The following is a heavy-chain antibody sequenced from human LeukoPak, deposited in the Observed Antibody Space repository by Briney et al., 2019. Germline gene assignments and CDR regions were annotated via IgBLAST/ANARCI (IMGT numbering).Heavy chain of an antibody. J-gene: IGHJ4*02. Sequence: SETLSLTCTVSGGSINSGTFYWGWIRQPPGKGLEWIGSMYYDGSSYYNPSLKSRVTTSVDTSKNQFSLKLTSVTAADTAVYFCARRSDSGSNDGEDYFDYWGQGALVTVSS. CDR2: MYYDGSS. D-gene: IGHD1-26*01. CDR3: ARRSDSGSNDGEDYFDY. V-gene: IGHV4-39*01. CDR1: GGSINSGTFY.